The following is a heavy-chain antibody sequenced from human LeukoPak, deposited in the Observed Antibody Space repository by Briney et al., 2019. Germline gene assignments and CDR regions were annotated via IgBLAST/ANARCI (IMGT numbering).Heavy chain of an antibody. CDR2: IIPILGIA. D-gene: IGHD6-19*01. Sequence: SVKVSCKASGYTFSSYVISWVRQAPGQGLEWMGRIIPILGIANYAQKFQGRVTITADKSTSTAYMELSSLRSEDTAVYYCAVYSSGWYGWFDPWGQGTLVTVSS. CDR1: GYTFSSYV. J-gene: IGHJ5*02. CDR3: AVYSSGWYGWFDP. V-gene: IGHV1-69*04.